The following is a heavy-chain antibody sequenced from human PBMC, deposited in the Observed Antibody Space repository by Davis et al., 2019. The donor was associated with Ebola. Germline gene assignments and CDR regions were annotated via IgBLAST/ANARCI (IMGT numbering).Heavy chain of an antibody. D-gene: IGHD5-12*01. J-gene: IGHJ6*02. V-gene: IGHV3-7*01. CDR3: ARGIRYSGYYYYGVDV. CDR1: GFIFSNYW. CDR2: MKQDGSEK. Sequence: GESLKISCAASGFIFSNYWMSWVRQAPGRGLECVANMKQDGSEKYYVDSVKGRFTISRDNAKNSLYLQMNSLRAEDTAVYYCARGIRYSGYYYYGVDVWGQGTTVTVSS.